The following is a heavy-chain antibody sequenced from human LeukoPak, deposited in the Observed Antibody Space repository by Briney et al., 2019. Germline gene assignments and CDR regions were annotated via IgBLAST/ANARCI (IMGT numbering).Heavy chain of an antibody. CDR1: GYTFTNYY. CDR2: ITPSGGST. Sequence: ASVRVSRKASGYTFTNYYIHWVRQAPGQGLEWMGIITPSGGSTNYAQKFQGRVTMTRDTSTSTVYMELSSLRSEDTAVYYCARLGVPTAIVYFDYWGRGTLDRVPS. D-gene: IGHD2-2*02. CDR3: ARLGVPTAIVYFDY. V-gene: IGHV1-46*01. J-gene: IGHJ4*02.